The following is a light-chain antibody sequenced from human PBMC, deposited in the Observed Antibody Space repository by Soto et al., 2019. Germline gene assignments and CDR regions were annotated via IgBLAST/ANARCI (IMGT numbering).Light chain of an antibody. V-gene: IGKV1-5*03. CDR2: KAS. CDR1: QSISSW. J-gene: IGKJ1*01. Sequence: DIQMTQSPSTLSASVGDRFTIXXRASQSISSWLAWYQQKPGKAPKLLXYKASSLESGVPSRFSGSGSGTGFTLTISSLEPEDFAVYYCQQRSNWPPWTFGQGTKVDIK. CDR3: QQRSNWPPWT.